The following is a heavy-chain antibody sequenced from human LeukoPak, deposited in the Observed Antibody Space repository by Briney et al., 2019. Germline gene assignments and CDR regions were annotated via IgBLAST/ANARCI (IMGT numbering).Heavy chain of an antibody. D-gene: IGHD1-26*01. CDR3: AKAGRYWDFDY. CDR1: GFTFSSYA. V-gene: IGHV3-23*01. CDR2: ISGGGGST. Sequence: GGSLRLSCAASGFTFSSYAMSWVRQAPGKGLEWVSAISGGGGSTYYADSVKGRFTISRDNSKNTLYQQMNSLRAEDTAVYYCAKAGRYWDFDYWGQGTLVTVSS. J-gene: IGHJ4*02.